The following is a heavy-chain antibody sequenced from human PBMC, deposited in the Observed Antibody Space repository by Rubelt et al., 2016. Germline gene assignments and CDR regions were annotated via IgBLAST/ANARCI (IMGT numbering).Heavy chain of an antibody. CDR3: ASQPGNANNWYWFDH. CDR2: ISHSGST. Sequence: QVQLQQWGAGLLKPSETLSLTCAVYGGSFSGYYWSWIRQPPGKGLEWIGEISHSGSTNYNPSLKRRVTISVDTSNNQFSPKLSSVTAADTAVYYCASQPGNANNWYWFDHWGQGTLVTVSS. J-gene: IGHJ5*02. V-gene: IGHV4-34*01. D-gene: IGHD1-1*01. CDR1: GGSFSGYY.